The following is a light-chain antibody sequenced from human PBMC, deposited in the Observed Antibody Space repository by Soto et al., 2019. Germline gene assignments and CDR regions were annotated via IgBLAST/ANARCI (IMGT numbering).Light chain of an antibody. V-gene: IGKV3-15*01. CDR1: QSVSTN. J-gene: IGKJ2*01. CDR2: GAS. Sequence: EIVMTQSPATLSVSPGERATLSCRASQSVSTNLAWYQQKPGQAPRLLIYGASTRATGIPARFSGSVSGTEFTLTISSLQSEDFAVYHCQQYNNWPPEYTFGQGTKLEIK. CDR3: QQYNNWPPEYT.